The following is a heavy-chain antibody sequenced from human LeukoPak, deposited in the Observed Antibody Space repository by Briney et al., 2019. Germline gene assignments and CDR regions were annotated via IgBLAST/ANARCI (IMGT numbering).Heavy chain of an antibody. J-gene: IGHJ4*02. CDR1: GFNFGSHA. CDR2: IFGSGGSP. D-gene: IGHD5-18*01. V-gene: IGHV3-23*01. CDR3: GKTTVGYSSGQKPAWPVDY. Sequence: PGGSLRLSCEASGFNFGSHAMYWVRQAPGKGLEWVAGIFGSGGSPHYADSVKGRFTISRDNSRNTVYLQINSLRAEDTAVYYCGKTTVGYSSGQKPAWPVDYWGQGTLVTVSS.